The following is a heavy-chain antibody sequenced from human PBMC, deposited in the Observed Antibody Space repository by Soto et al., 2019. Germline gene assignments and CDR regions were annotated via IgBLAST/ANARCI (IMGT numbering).Heavy chain of an antibody. CDR2: MNPNSGNT. V-gene: IGHV1-8*01. J-gene: IGHJ6*03. CDR3: ARGLGYYDFWSGYSPDYYYYYMDV. CDR1: GYTFTSYD. Sequence: ASVKVSCKASGYTFTSYDINWVRQATGQGLEWMGWMNPNSGNTGYAQKFQGRVTMTRNTSISTAYMELSSLRSEDTAVYYCARGLGYYDFWSGYSPDYYYYYMDVWGKGTTVNVSS. D-gene: IGHD3-3*01.